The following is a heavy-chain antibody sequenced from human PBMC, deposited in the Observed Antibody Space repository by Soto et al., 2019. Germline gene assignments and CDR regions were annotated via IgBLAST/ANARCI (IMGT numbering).Heavy chain of an antibody. CDR3: AHLRGGLLWFGESSYGMDV. Sequence: QVQLVQSGAEVKKPGSSVKVSCKASGGTFSSYTISWVRQAPGQGLEWMGRIIPILGIANYAQKFQGRVTITADKSTSTAYMELSSLRSEDTAVYYCAHLRGGLLWFGESSYGMDVWGQGTTVTVSS. CDR2: IIPILGIA. CDR1: GGTFSSYT. D-gene: IGHD3-10*01. J-gene: IGHJ6*02. V-gene: IGHV1-69*02.